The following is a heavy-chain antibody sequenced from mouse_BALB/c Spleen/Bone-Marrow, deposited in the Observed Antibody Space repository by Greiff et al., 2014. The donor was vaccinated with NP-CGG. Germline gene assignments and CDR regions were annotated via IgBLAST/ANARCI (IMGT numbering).Heavy chain of an antibody. Sequence: EVKLVESGPELVKPGASVKMSCKASGYTFTSYVIHWVKQKPGQGLEWIGYINPYNDATKFNERFKGKATLTSDKSSSTAYMVLSSLTSEDSAVYYCAREGVDYFDYWGRGTTLTVSS. J-gene: IGHJ2*01. CDR1: GYTFTSYV. CDR3: AREGVDYFDY. V-gene: IGHV1-14*01. CDR2: INPYNDAT.